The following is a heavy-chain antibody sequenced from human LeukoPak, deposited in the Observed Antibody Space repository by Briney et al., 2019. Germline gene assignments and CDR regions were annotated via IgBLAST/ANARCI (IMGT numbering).Heavy chain of an antibody. D-gene: IGHD3-22*01. J-gene: IGHJ5*02. V-gene: IGHV1-69*06. CDR3: ARASSGYFGNLGFDP. Sequence: ASVKVSCKASGGTFSSYAISWVRQAPGQGLEWMGGIIPIFGTANYAQKFQGRVTITADKSTSTAYMELSSLRSEDTAVYYCARASSGYFGNLGFDPWGQGTLVTVSS. CDR2: IIPIFGTA. CDR1: GGTFSSYA.